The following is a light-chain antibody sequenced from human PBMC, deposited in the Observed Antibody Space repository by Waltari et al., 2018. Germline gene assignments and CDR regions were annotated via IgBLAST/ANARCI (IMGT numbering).Light chain of an antibody. J-gene: IGKJ3*01. CDR2: LGS. CDR1: QSLLHSNGYNY. Sequence: DIVMTQSPLSLPVTPGEPASISCRSSQSLLHSNGYNYLDWYLQKPGQSPQLLIYLGSNRASGVPDRFSGSGSGTDFTLKISRVEAEDVGVYYCMQALQILFTFGPGTKVDIK. CDR3: MQALQILFT. V-gene: IGKV2-28*01.